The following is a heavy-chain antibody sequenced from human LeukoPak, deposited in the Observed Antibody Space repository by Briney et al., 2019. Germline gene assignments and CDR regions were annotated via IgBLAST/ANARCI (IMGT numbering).Heavy chain of an antibody. J-gene: IGHJ6*03. CDR1: GYTFTGYY. Sequence: ASVKVSCKASGYTFTGYYMHWVRQAPGQGLEWMGWINPNSGGTNYAQKFQGRVTLTRDTSISTAYMELSRLRSDDTAVYYCARGPESSSSLGYYYYYMDVWGKGTTVTVSS. CDR2: INPNSGGT. CDR3: ARGPESSSSLGYYYYYMDV. D-gene: IGHD6-6*01. V-gene: IGHV1-2*02.